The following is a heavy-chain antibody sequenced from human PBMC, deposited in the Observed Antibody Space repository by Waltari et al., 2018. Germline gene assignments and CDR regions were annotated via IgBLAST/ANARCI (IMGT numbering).Heavy chain of an antibody. CDR2: LRDDGSNK. CDR3: AKDLYGSVYGMDV. V-gene: IGHV3-30*02. Sequence: QVQLVESGGGVVQPGGSLRLSCAASGFPFSSYGLHWVRQAPGKGLEWVAFLRDDGSNKYYADSVKGRFTISRDNSKNTLYLQMNSLRAEDTAVYYCAKDLYGSVYGMDVWGQGTTVTVSS. D-gene: IGHD3-10*01. CDR1: GFPFSSYG. J-gene: IGHJ6*02.